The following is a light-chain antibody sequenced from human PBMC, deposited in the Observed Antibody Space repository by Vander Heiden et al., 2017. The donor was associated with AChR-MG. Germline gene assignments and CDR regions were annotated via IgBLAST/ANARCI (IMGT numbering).Light chain of an antibody. J-gene: IGLJ2*01. CDR2: QDK. CDR1: NLENKY. V-gene: IGLV3-1*01. CDR3: QAWNNRTVI. Sequence: SYELTQTPSLRVSPGQTARITCSGDNLENKYVCWFQQKPGQPPVIDMYQDKERPAGIPQRFSGSNSGNTATLTISGTQTMDEYYYYCQAWNNRTVIFGGGTELTVL.